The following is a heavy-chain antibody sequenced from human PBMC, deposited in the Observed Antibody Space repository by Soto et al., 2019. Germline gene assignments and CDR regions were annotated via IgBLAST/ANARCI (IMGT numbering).Heavy chain of an antibody. Sequence: GGSLRLSCAASRFTFSTYEMHWVRQAPGKGLEWVSCISSSGSSVYYADSVKGRFTISRDNSRNSLYLQMNSLRDEDTALYYCVRXCSSTLCNGVATRTFDYWGQGALVTVSS. CDR2: ISSSGSSV. J-gene: IGHJ4*02. V-gene: IGHV3-48*03. D-gene: IGHD5-12*01. CDR3: VRXCSSTLCNGVATRTFDY. CDR1: RFTFSTYE.